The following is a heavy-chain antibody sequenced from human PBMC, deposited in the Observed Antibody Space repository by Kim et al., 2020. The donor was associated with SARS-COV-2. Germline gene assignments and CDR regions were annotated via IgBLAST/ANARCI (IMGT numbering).Heavy chain of an antibody. J-gene: IGHJ4*02. V-gene: IGHV4-34*01. CDR3: ARGVWYYYGSGSYSY. D-gene: IGHD3-10*01. Sequence: TLKSRITIPVDASKNQFSLKLSSVTAADTAVYYCARGVWYYYGSGSYSYWGQGTLVTVSS.